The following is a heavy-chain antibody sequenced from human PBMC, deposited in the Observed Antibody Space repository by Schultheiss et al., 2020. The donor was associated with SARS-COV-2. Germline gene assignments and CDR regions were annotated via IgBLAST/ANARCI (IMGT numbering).Heavy chain of an antibody. J-gene: IGHJ4*02. D-gene: IGHD6-19*01. Sequence: GSLRLSCAVYGGSFSGYYWSWIRQPPGKGLEWIGEINHSGRTNYNPSLKSRVTMSVDTSKNQFSLKLSSVTAADTAVYYCARDFGAVAYFDYWGQGTLVTVSS. V-gene: IGHV4-34*01. CDR1: GGSFSGYY. CDR2: INHSGRT. CDR3: ARDFGAVAYFDY.